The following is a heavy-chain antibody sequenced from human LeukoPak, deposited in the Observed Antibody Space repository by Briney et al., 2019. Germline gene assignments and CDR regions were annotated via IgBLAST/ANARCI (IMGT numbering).Heavy chain of an antibody. CDR1: GFTFSSYG. V-gene: IGHV3-33*01. Sequence: GRSLRLSCAASGFTFSSYGMHWVRQAPGKGLEWVAGIWYAGSNKYYADAVKGQFTISRDNSKNTLYLQMNSLRAEDTAVYYCARGINMVRGVIRDVERGYFDYWGQGTLVTVSS. J-gene: IGHJ4*02. CDR3: ARGINMVRGVIRDVERGYFDY. CDR2: IWYAGSNK. D-gene: IGHD3-10*01.